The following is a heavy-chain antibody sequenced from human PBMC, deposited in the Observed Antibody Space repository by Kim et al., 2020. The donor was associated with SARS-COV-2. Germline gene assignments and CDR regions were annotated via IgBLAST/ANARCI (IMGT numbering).Heavy chain of an antibody. D-gene: IGHD2-2*02. CDR2: INTNTGNP. J-gene: IGHJ6*03. CDR3: ARLWRGDDIVVVPAAIDYYYYMDV. V-gene: IGHV7-4-1*02. CDR1: GYTFTSYA. Sequence: ASVKVSCKASGYTFTSYAMNWVRQAPGQGLEWMGWINTNTGNPTYAQGFTGRFVFSLDTSVSTAYLQISSLKAEDTAVYYCARLWRGDDIVVVPAAIDYYYYMDVGGKGTTVTVSS.